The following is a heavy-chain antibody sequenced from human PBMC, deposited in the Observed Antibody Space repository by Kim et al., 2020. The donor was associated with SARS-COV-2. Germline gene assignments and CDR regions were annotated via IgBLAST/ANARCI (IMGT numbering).Heavy chain of an antibody. CDR3: ARRLYDSSGYHDTLDF. Sequence: ASVKVSCKASGYSFTGYYMHWVRQAPGQGLEWMGRINPNSGATTYARNFMGRVTMTMDTSISTSFMQLSSLRSDDTAVYYCARRLYDSSGYHDTLDFWGQGTLVTVSP. V-gene: IGHV1-2*06. D-gene: IGHD3-22*01. CDR2: INPNSGAT. CDR1: GYSFTGYY. J-gene: IGHJ4*02.